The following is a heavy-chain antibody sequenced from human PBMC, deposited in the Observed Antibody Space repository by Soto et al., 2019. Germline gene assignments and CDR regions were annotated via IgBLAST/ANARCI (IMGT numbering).Heavy chain of an antibody. D-gene: IGHD6-19*01. CDR3: ARGFTIGWYTYYFDL. CDR2: INHSGST. V-gene: IGHV4-34*01. J-gene: IGHJ4*02. CDR1: GGSFSGYY. Sequence: SETLSLTCAVYGGSFSGYYWTWIRQPPGTGLEWIGEINHSGSTNYNPSLKSRVTMSVDTSKNQFSLKLNSVTAADTAVYYCARGFTIGWYTYYFDLWGQGPLVTVSS.